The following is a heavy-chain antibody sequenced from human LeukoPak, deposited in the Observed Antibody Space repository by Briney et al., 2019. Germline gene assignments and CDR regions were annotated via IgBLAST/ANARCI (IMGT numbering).Heavy chain of an antibody. J-gene: IGHJ6*02. CDR2: ISSGSSTI. V-gene: IGHV3-48*02. Sequence: AGVSLRLSCAASRFTFSIYNMIWVRQAPGKGLEWVAHISSGSSTIYYADSVKGRFTIARDNAKNSLYLQMNSLRDEDTAVYYCARISGGHYGSGSYTAEGVWGQGTTVAVSS. CDR3: ARISGGHYGSGSYTAEGV. CDR1: RFTFSIYN. D-gene: IGHD3-10*01.